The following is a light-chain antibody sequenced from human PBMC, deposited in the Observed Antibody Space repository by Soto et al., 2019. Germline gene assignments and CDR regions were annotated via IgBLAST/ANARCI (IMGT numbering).Light chain of an antibody. CDR2: EVN. CDR3: CSYADSDKYV. J-gene: IGLJ1*01. V-gene: IGLV2-8*01. Sequence: QSALTQPPSASGSPGQSVTISCTGTSRDVGSYNYVSWYRQHPDKAPQVMIYEVNKRPSGVPDRFSGSKSGNTASLTVSGLQAEDEADYYCCSYADSDKYVFGTGTKLTVL. CDR1: SRDVGSYNY.